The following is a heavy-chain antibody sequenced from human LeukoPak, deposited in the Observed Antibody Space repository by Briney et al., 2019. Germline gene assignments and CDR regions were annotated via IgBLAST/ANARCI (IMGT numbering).Heavy chain of an antibody. V-gene: IGHV1-2*02. CDR1: GYTFTDYC. CDR2: INPNSGGT. CDR3: ARDHCTSNSCCEDLYYGMDV. J-gene: IGHJ6*02. D-gene: IGHD2-2*01. Sequence: GASVKVSCKASGYTFTDYCVHWVRQAPGQGLEWMGWINPNSGGTEYAQKFQGRVTMTRDTSISTAYMDLSRLGSDDTAMYYCARDHCTSNSCCEDLYYGMDVWGQGTTVTVSS.